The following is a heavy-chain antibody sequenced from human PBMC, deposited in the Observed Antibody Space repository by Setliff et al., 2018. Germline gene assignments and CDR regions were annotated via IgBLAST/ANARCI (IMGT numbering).Heavy chain of an antibody. CDR1: GGGSINNYY. D-gene: IGHD3-10*01. J-gene: IGHJ4*02. Sequence: SETLSLTCTVSGGGSINNYYWSRVRQSPGKGLEWIGFVHFGGDTNYNPSLKSRVTMSADTSNNQFSLNLRSVTAADTAVYFCARQPSSGAYYNPRPYYFDYWGQGTLVTVPQ. CDR2: VHFGGDT. CDR3: ARQPSSGAYYNPRPYYFDY. V-gene: IGHV4-59*08.